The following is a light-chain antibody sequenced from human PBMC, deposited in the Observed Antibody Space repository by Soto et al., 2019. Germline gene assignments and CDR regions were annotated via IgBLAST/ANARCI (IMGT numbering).Light chain of an antibody. Sequence: EIVMTQSPATLSVSPGGRATLSCRASQNVRGYLAWYQQKPGQAPSVLIYGASTRATGIPARFSGSGSGTEFTLTISSLQSEDFAVYYCQQYYNWPRTFGQGTKV. CDR1: QNVRGY. CDR2: GAS. J-gene: IGKJ1*01. CDR3: QQYYNWPRT. V-gene: IGKV3-15*01.